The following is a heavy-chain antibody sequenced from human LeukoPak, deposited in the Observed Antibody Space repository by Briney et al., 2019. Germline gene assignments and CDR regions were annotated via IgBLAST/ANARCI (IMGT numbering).Heavy chain of an antibody. CDR1: GFTSSSFE. D-gene: IGHD2-15*01. CDR2: ISSSGSSI. V-gene: IGHV3-48*03. Sequence: GGSLRLSCAVSGFTSSSFEMNWVRQAPGKGLEWVSYISSSGSSIYYADSVKGRFTISRDNAKNSLYLQMNSLGAGDTAVYYCARACGASCYAVDYYNYGMDVWGQGTTVTVSS. CDR3: ARACGASCYAVDYYNYGMDV. J-gene: IGHJ6*02.